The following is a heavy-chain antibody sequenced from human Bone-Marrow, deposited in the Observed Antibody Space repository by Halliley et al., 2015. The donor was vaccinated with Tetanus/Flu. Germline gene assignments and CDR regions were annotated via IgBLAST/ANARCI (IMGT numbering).Heavy chain of an antibody. CDR2: ISGRNGNT. Sequence: VSGISGRNGNTYYADPVKGRFPISRDNSKNPRYLRMNRLRGEDTAFYYCAPRRSVGVTYFEYWGQGTLVTVSS. CDR3: APRRSVGVTYFEY. V-gene: IGHV3-23*01. J-gene: IGHJ4*02. D-gene: IGHD1-26*01.